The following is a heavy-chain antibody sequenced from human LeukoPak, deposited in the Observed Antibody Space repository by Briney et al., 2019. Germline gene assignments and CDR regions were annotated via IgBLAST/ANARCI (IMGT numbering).Heavy chain of an antibody. CDR1: GLTFGSFN. J-gene: IGHJ5*02. V-gene: IGHV3-21*01. CDR2: ISIGTSFI. D-gene: IGHD2/OR15-2a*01. Sequence: GGSLRLSCAASGLTFGSFNLNGAGQAPGRGLGGVAYISIGTSFIYYADSVKGRFTISRDNAKNSLYLQVNSLRAKDTAVYYCARSPTFRGWFDPWGQGTLVTVSS. CDR3: ARSPTFRGWFDP.